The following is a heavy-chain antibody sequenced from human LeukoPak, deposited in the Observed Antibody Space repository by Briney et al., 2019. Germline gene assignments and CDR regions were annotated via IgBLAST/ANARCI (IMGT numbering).Heavy chain of an antibody. J-gene: IGHJ4*02. CDR2: ISAYNGNT. Sequence: GASVKVSCKASGYTFTGYYMHWVRQAPGQGLEWMGWISAYNGNTNYAQKLQGRVTMTTDTSTSTAYMELRSLRSDDTAVYYCAREGYDSSGHSPGFDYWGQGTLVTVSS. V-gene: IGHV1-18*04. CDR1: GYTFTGYY. CDR3: AREGYDSSGHSPGFDY. D-gene: IGHD3-22*01.